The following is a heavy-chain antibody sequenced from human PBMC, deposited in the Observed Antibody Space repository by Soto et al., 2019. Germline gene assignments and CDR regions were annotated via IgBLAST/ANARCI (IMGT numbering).Heavy chain of an antibody. D-gene: IGHD1-26*01. Sequence: GASVKVSCKVSGYTLTELSMHWVRQAPGKGLEWMGGFDPEDGETIYAQKFQGRVTMTEDTSTDTAYMELSSLRSEDTAVYYCATPDQLNGWDYYYYGMDVWGQGTTVTVYS. CDR3: ATPDQLNGWDYYYYGMDV. J-gene: IGHJ6*02. CDR2: FDPEDGET. CDR1: GYTLTELS. V-gene: IGHV1-24*01.